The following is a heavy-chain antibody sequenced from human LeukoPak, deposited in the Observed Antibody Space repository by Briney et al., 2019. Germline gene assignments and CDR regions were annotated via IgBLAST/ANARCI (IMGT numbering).Heavy chain of an antibody. CDR2: IYSGGST. D-gene: IGHD5-18*01. CDR1: GFTFSSYA. V-gene: IGHV3-53*01. Sequence: GGSLRLSCAASGFTFSSYAMSWVRQAPGKGLEWVSVIYSGGSTYYADSVKGRFTISRDNSKNTVYVQMNSLRAEDTAVYYCARGYNYDWHYFDYWGQGTLVTVSS. CDR3: ARGYNYDWHYFDY. J-gene: IGHJ4*02.